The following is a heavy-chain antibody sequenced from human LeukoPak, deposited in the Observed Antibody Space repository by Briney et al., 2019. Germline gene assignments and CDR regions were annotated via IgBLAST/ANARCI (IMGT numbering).Heavy chain of an antibody. V-gene: IGHV3-21*01. Sequence: GGSLRLSCAASGFTFSSYSINWVRQAPGKGLEWVSSISSSNTYYADSVKGRFTISRDNAKNSLFFQMSSLRAEDTAVYYCARSLAATGALAYWGQGSLVTVSS. CDR1: GFTFSSYS. CDR3: ARSLAATGALAY. J-gene: IGHJ4*02. CDR2: ISSSNT. D-gene: IGHD6-13*01.